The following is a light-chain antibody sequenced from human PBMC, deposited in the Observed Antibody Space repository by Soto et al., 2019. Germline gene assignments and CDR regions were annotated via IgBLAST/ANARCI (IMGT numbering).Light chain of an antibody. CDR3: QQANSFPRT. J-gene: IGKJ1*01. CDR2: AAS. Sequence: DIQMTQSPSSVSASVGDRVTITCRASQAISTWLAWYQQKPGKAPKLLIYAASNLQTGGPSRFSGSGSGTHFTLTISSLQPEDFATYYCQQANSFPRTFPQRTKVEIK. V-gene: IGKV1D-12*01. CDR1: QAISTW.